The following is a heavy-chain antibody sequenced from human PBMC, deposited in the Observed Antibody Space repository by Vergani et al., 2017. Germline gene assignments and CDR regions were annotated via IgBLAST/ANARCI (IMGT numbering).Heavy chain of an antibody. V-gene: IGHV1-69*01. Sequence: QVQLVQSGAEVKKPGSSVKVSCKASGGTFSSYAISWVRQAPRQGLEWMGGIIPIFGTANYAQKFQGRVTITADESTSTAYMELSSLRSEDTAVYYCARLYDFRSGYKWYFDLWGRGTLVTVSS. D-gene: IGHD3-3*01. CDR2: IIPIFGTA. CDR3: ARLYDFRSGYKWYFDL. CDR1: GGTFSSYA. J-gene: IGHJ2*01.